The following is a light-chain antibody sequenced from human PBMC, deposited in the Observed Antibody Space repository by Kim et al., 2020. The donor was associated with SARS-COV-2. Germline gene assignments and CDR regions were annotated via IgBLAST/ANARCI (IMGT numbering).Light chain of an antibody. CDR1: SLRRYY. V-gene: IGLV3-19*01. CDR3: NSRDSSGDLLV. Sequence: GQTVRITCQGDSLRRYYASWYQQKPGQAPILVIYPKNNRPSGIPDRFSGSSSGNTASLTITGAQAEDEADYYCNSRDSSGDLLVFGGGTKLTVL. CDR2: PKN. J-gene: IGLJ3*02.